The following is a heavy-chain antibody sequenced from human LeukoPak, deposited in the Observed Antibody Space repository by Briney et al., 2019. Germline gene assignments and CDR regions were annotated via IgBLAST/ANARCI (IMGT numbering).Heavy chain of an antibody. J-gene: IGHJ4*02. CDR2: IYYSGST. D-gene: IGHD3-22*01. Sequence: SETLSLTCTVSGGSISSYYWSWIRQPPGKGLEWIGYIYYSGSTNYNPSLKSRVTISVGTSKNQFSLKLSSVTAADTAVYYCAGLLRRGDYYDSSGFDYWGQGTLVTVSS. V-gene: IGHV4-59*08. CDR3: AGLLRRGDYYDSSGFDY. CDR1: GGSISSYY.